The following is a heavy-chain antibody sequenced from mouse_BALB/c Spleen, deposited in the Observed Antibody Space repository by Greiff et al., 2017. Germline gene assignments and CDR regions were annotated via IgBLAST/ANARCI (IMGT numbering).Heavy chain of an antibody. CDR2: ISSGGSYT. Sequence: EVQVVESGAGLVKPGGSLKLSCAASGFTFSSYAMSWVRQSPEKRLEWVADISSGGSYTYYPDTVTGRITISRDNAKNTLYLEMSSLKSEDTAMYYSAREGGNPAGMDYWGQGTLVTVSA. V-gene: IGHV5-9-4*01. CDR1: GFTFSSYA. CDR3: AREGGNPAGMDY. D-gene: IGHD2-1*01. J-gene: IGHJ3*01.